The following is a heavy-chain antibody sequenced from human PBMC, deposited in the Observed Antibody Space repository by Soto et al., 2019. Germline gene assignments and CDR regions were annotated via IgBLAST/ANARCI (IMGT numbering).Heavy chain of an antibody. D-gene: IGHD1-1*01. Sequence: GESLKISCQGTGYRFSSSWIGWVRQKPGKGLEWMGIIYPGDSDTRYSPSFQGQVTISADKSISTAYLQWSSLKASDTAMYYCARPPGPGGTTLGYWGQGTLVTISS. CDR3: ARPPGPGGTTLGY. CDR1: GYRFSSSW. CDR2: IYPGDSDT. V-gene: IGHV5-51*01. J-gene: IGHJ4*02.